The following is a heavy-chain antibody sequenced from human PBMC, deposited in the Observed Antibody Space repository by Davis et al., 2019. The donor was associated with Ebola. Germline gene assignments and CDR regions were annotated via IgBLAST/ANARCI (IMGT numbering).Heavy chain of an antibody. D-gene: IGHD2-2*01. Sequence: ASVKVSCKASGYTFTSYGISWVRQAPGQGLEWMGWISAYNGNTNYAQKLQGRVTMTRDTSTSTVYMELSSLRSEDTAVYYCAREPNIVLVPAAIGGGYYYYGMDVWGQGTTVTVSS. CDR1: GYTFTSYG. CDR3: AREPNIVLVPAAIGGGYYYYGMDV. CDR2: ISAYNGNT. J-gene: IGHJ6*02. V-gene: IGHV1-18*04.